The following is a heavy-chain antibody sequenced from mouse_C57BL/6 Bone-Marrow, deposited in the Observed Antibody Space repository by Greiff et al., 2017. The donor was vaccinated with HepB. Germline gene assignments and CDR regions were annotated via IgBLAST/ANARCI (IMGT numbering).Heavy chain of an antibody. CDR2: ISYSGST. J-gene: IGHJ3*01. CDR1: GYSITSGYD. D-gene: IGHD1-1*01. Sequence: EVKLEESGPGMVKPSQSLSLTCTVTGYSITSGYDWHWIRHFPGNKLEWMGYISYSGSTNYNPSLKSRISITHDTSKNHFFLKLNSVTTEDTATYYCARRDYGSSYGFAYWGQGTLVTVSA. CDR3: ARRDYGSSYGFAY. V-gene: IGHV3-1*01.